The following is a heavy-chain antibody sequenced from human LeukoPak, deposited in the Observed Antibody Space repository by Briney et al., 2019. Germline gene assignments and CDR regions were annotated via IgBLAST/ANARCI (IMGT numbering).Heavy chain of an antibody. V-gene: IGHV3-7*02. J-gene: IGHJ4*02. Sequence: GGSLRLSCAASGLTFSSYWMSWVRQAPGKGLEWVANINQGGSANYYVDSVKGRFTISRDHAKSSLYLQMNSLRAEDTAVYYRARVSCGGGTCYTYFDSWGRGTPVTVSS. CDR1: GLTFSSYW. CDR2: INQGGSAN. D-gene: IGHD2-15*01. CDR3: ARVSCGGGTCYTYFDS.